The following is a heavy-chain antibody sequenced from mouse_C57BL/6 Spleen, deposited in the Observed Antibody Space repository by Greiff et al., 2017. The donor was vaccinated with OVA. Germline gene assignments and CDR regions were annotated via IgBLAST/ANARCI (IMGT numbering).Heavy chain of an antibody. CDR2: IHPNSGST. Sequence: QVQLQQPGAELVKPGVSVKLSCKASGYTFTSYWMHWVKQRPGQGLEWIGMIHPNSGSTNYNEKFKSKATLTVDKSSSTAYMQLSSLTSEDSAVYYCARGDYERAWFAYWGQGTLVTVSA. CDR1: GYTFTSYW. CDR3: ARGDYERAWFAY. V-gene: IGHV1-64*01. D-gene: IGHD2-4*01. J-gene: IGHJ3*01.